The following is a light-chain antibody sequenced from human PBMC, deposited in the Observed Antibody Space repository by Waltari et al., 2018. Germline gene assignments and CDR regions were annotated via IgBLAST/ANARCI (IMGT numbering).Light chain of an antibody. Sequence: EIVLTQSPGTLSLSPGERATLSCRTSQSVCRALAWYQQKPGQAPKLLIYGASIRATGIPDRFSGSGSGTDFSLTISSLEPDDFAIYYCQHYVRLPVTFGQGTKVEI. CDR2: GAS. J-gene: IGKJ1*01. CDR1: QSVCRA. CDR3: QHYVRLPVT. V-gene: IGKV3-20*01.